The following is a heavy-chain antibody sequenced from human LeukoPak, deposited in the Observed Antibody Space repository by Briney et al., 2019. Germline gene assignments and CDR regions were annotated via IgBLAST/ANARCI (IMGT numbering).Heavy chain of an antibody. V-gene: IGHV4-34*01. CDR1: GGSFSGYY. J-gene: IGHJ3*02. Sequence: PSETLSLTCAVYGGSFSGYYWSWIRQPPGKGLEWIGEINHSGSTNYNPSLKSRVTISVDTSKNQFSLKLSPVTAADTAVYYCARGPKYYYDSSGTYAFDIWGQGTMVTVSS. CDR2: INHSGST. D-gene: IGHD3-22*01. CDR3: ARGPKYYYDSSGTYAFDI.